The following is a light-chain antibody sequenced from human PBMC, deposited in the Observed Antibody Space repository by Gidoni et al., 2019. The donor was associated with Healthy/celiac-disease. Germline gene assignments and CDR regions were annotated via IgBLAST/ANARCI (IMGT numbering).Light chain of an antibody. CDR2: AAS. J-gene: IGKJ3*01. Sequence: VTSTCRASQSISSYLNWYQQKPGKAPKLLIYAASSLQSGVPSRFSGSGSGTDFTLTISSLQPEDFATYYCQQSYSTPPFTFGPGTKVDIK. V-gene: IGKV1-39*01. CDR1: QSISSY. CDR3: QQSYSTPPFT.